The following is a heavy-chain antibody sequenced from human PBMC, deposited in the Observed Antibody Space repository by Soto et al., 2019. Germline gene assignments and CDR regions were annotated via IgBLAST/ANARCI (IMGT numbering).Heavy chain of an antibody. CDR2: ISGSGGST. CDR3: AKDLKLRELLPYNWLDP. J-gene: IGHJ5*02. CDR1: GFTFSSYA. D-gene: IGHD1-26*01. V-gene: IGHV3-23*01. Sequence: GGSLRLSCAASGFTFSSYAMSWVRQAPGKGLEWVSAISGSGGSTYYADSVKGRFTISRDNSKNTLYLQMNSLRAEDTAVYYCAKDLKLRELLPYNWLDPWGQGTLVTVSS.